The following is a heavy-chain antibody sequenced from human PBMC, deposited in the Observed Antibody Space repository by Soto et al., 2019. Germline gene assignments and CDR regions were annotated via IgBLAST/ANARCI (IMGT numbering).Heavy chain of an antibody. Sequence: VASVKVSCKASGYTLTNYDINWVRQATGQGPEWLGWMNLHSGKTGYALKFQDRVTMSSNTPTSTAYMELTSLRSEDTAVYYCARGGDWAGHYSSSPAGLFDYWGQGTLVTVSS. CDR3: ARGGDWAGHYSSSPAGLFDY. J-gene: IGHJ4*02. CDR1: GYTLTNYD. CDR2: MNLHSGKT. V-gene: IGHV1-8*02. D-gene: IGHD6-13*01.